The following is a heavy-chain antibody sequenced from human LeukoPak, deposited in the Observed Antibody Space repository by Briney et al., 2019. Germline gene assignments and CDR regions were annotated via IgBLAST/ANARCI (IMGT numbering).Heavy chain of an antibody. J-gene: IGHJ4*02. V-gene: IGHV4-38-2*02. CDR2: IYHSGST. D-gene: IGHD3-22*01. CDR1: HYSFSSNYY. CDR3: ARSSGYMSY. Sequence: SETLSLTCTVSHYSFSSNYYWGWIRQPPGKGLEWIGSIYHSGSTYYNPSLKSRVTISVDTSKNQFPLKLTSVTAADTAVYYCARSSGYMSYWGQGTLVTVSS.